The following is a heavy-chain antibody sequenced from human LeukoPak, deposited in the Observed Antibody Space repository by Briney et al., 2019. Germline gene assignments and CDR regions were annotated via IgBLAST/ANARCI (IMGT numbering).Heavy chain of an antibody. V-gene: IGHV4-39*01. CDR3: ARSYCSSTSCYAGDWFDP. Sequence: KPSETLSLTCTVSGGSISSSSYYWGWIRQPPGKGLEGIGSIYYSGSTYYNPSPKSRVTISVDTSKNQFSLKLSSVTAADTAVYYCARSYCSSTSCYAGDWFDPWGQGTLVTVSS. CDR1: GGSISSSSYY. J-gene: IGHJ5*02. D-gene: IGHD2-2*01. CDR2: IYYSGST.